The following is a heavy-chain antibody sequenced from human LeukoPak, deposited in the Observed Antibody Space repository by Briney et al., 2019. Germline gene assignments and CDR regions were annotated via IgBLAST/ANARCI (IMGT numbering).Heavy chain of an antibody. J-gene: IGHJ4*02. CDR1: GYTFTGYY. Sequence: ASVKVSCKASGYTFTGYYMHWVRQAPGQGLEWMGWINPNSGGTNYAQKFQGRVTMTRDTSISTAYMELSRLRSDDTAVYYCARAVERLYYFDYWGQGTPVTVSS. CDR2: INPNSGGT. CDR3: ARAVERLYYFDY. V-gene: IGHV1-2*02. D-gene: IGHD1-1*01.